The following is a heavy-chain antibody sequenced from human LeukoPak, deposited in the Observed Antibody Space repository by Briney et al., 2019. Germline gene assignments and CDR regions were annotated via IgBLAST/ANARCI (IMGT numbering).Heavy chain of an antibody. J-gene: IGHJ4*02. V-gene: IGHV3-21*01. CDR1: VFTFSNYS. CDR2: ISSRSSYI. D-gene: IGHD4-17*01. Sequence: GGSLRLSFAASVFTFSNYSMNWVRQAPGKGLEGVSSISSRSSYIYYADSVRGRFTISRDNAKNSLYLQVNSLRAEDTAVYYCARAYGDSVGPVHYFDSWGQGSLVTVSS. CDR3: ARAYGDSVGPVHYFDS.